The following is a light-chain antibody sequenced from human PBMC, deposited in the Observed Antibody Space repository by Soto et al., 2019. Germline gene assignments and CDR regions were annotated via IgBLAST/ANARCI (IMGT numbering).Light chain of an antibody. CDR3: QQYCNSPVT. CDR2: VAS. J-gene: IGKJ4*01. Sequence: EIVLTQSPGTLSLSPGERATLSCRASQSVNNNYLAWYQQKPGQAPRLLIYVASSRATGIPDRFSGSRSGTDFTLTISRLEAEDFAVYYCQQYCNSPVTFGGGTKVEIK. V-gene: IGKV3-20*01. CDR1: QSVNNNY.